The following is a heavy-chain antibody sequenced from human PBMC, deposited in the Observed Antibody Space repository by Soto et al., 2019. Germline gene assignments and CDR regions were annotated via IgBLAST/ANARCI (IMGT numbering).Heavy chain of an antibody. CDR1: GFTVSTYG. CDR2: ISRDGGTY. CDR3: TGEVASGY. D-gene: IGHD2-8*02. J-gene: IGHJ4*02. Sequence: QVPLVESGGGVVQPGRSLRLSCAVSGFTVSTYGMHWVRQAPGKGLEWVAVISRDGGTYYYADSVKGRFTISRDNSRNTLFLEMNSLRGDDMAVYYCTGEVASGYWGQGTLVTVSS. V-gene: IGHV3-30*03.